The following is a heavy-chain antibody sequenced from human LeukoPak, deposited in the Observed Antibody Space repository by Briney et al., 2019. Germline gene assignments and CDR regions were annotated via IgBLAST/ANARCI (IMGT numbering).Heavy chain of an antibody. D-gene: IGHD5-24*01. V-gene: IGHV3-23*01. Sequence: GGSLRLSCAASGFRFSSYAMSWVRQAPGKGLEWVSAISGSGVSTYYADSVKGRFTISRDNSKNTLYLQMNSLRAEDTAVYYCAKFGRDGYARAGGAFDIWGQGTMVTVSS. CDR3: AKFGRDGYARAGGAFDI. CDR2: ISGSGVST. J-gene: IGHJ3*02. CDR1: GFRFSSYA.